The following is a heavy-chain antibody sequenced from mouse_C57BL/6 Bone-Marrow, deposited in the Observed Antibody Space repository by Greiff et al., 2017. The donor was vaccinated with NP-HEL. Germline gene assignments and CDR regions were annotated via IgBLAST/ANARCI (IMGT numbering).Heavy chain of an antibody. Sequence: EVQRVESGGGLVQPGGSLSLSCAASGFTFTDYYMSWVRQPPGQALEWLGFIRNKANGYTTEYSASVKGRFTISRDTSQSILYLQMKALRGEDSATYYCARYDCEGFAYWGQGTLVTVSA. V-gene: IGHV7-3*01. CDR3: ARYDCEGFAY. CDR1: GFTFTDYY. CDR2: IRNKANGYTT. J-gene: IGHJ3*01.